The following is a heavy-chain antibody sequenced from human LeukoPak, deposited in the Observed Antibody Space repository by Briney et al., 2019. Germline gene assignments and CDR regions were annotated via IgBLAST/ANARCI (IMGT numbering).Heavy chain of an antibody. J-gene: IGHJ4*02. CDR2: ISDTGGST. CDR3: AKRDSNY. V-gene: IGHV3-23*01. D-gene: IGHD5-18*01. Sequence: GSLRLSCAASGFIFSGYWMSWVRQAPGKGLEWVSTISDTGGSTYYADSVKGRFTISRDNSNNTLYLQMNTLRAEDTAVYYCAKRDSNYWGQGTLVTVSS. CDR1: GFIFSGYW.